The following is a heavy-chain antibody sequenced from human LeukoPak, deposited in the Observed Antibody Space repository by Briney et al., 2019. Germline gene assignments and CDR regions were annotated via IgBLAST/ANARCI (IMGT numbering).Heavy chain of an antibody. CDR2: IYTSGST. D-gene: IGHD6-19*01. V-gene: IGHV4-4*07. CDR1: GGSSSSYY. J-gene: IGHJ4*02. CDR3: ARETPGQWLAYFDY. Sequence: SETLSLTCTVSGGSSSSYYWSWIRQPAGKGLEWIGRIYTSGSTNYNPSLKSRVTMSVDTSKNQFSLKLSSVTAADTAVYYCARETPGQWLAYFDYWGQGTLVTVSS.